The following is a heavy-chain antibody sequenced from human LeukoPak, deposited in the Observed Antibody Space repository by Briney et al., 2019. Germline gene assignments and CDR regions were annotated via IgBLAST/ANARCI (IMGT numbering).Heavy chain of an antibody. CDR2: IYYSGST. CDR1: GGSISSYY. J-gene: IGHJ4*02. Sequence: PSETLSLTCTVSGGSISSYYWSWIRQPPGKGLEWIGYIYYSGSTYYNPSLKSRVTISVDTSKNQFSLSLNSVTAADTAVYYCARRRDGYNFGSFYFDYWGQGILVTVSS. V-gene: IGHV4-59*08. D-gene: IGHD5-24*01. CDR3: ARRRDGYNFGSFYFDY.